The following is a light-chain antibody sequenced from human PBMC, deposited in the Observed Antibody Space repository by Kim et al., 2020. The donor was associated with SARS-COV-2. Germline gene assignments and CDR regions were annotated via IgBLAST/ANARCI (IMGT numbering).Light chain of an antibody. V-gene: IGLV3-21*04. CDR1: NIGSKS. Sequence: PGRTVRISCGRNNIGSKSVHWYQQKPGQAPLLVIYYYSDRPSGIPERFSGSNSGNTATLTISRVEAGDEADYDCQVWDSSSDHPRVFGGGTQLTVL. J-gene: IGLJ2*01. CDR2: YYS. CDR3: QVWDSSSDHPRV.